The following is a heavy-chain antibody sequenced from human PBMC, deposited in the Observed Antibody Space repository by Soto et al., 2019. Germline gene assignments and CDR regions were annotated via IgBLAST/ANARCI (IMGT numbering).Heavy chain of an antibody. J-gene: IGHJ6*04. CDR2: IYSGGST. CDR1: GFTVSSNY. Sequence: GGSLRLSCAASGFTVSSNYMSWVRQAPGKGLEWVSVIYSGGSTNYADSVKGRFTISRDNSKNTLFLQMSSLRAEDTAVYYCAKNLRGGVWKEDVWGKGTTVTVSS. D-gene: IGHD3-10*01. V-gene: IGHV3-66*01. CDR3: AKNLRGGVWKEDV.